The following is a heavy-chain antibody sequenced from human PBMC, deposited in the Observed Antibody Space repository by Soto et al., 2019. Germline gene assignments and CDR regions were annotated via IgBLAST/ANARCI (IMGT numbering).Heavy chain of an antibody. CDR3: AKDHVAGTLYYYYGMDV. J-gene: IGHJ6*02. V-gene: IGHV3-30*18. CDR1: GFTFSSYG. D-gene: IGHD6-19*01. CDR2: ISYDGSNK. Sequence: AGGSLRLSCAASGFTFSSYGMHWVRQAPGKGLEWVAVISYDGSNKYYADSVKGRFTISRDNSKNTLYLQMNSLRAEDTAVYYCAKDHVAGTLYYYYGMDVWGQGTTVTVSS.